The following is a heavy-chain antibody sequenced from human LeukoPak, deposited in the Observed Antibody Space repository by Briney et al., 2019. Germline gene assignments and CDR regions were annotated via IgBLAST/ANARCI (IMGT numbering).Heavy chain of an antibody. V-gene: IGHV1-18*01. J-gene: IGHJ4*02. CDR2: ISAYNGNT. CDR1: VYTFTSYG. D-gene: IGHD2-15*01. Sequence: ASVKVSCKASVYTFTSYGISWVRPAPGQGLAWMGWISAYNGNTNYAQKLQGRVTMTTDTSTCTAYMELRSLRSDDAAVYYCARNTCSGGSCYSDYWGQGTLVTVSS. CDR3: ARNTCSGGSCYSDY.